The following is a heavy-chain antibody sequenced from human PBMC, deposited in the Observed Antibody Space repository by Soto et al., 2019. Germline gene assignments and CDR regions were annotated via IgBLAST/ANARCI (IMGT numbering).Heavy chain of an antibody. CDR2: IYYSGST. D-gene: IGHD3-9*01. V-gene: IGHV4-39*01. CDR3: ARRESYDILTGYYHFDY. CDR1: GGSISSDNYY. J-gene: IGHJ4*02. Sequence: PSETLSLTCTVSGGSISSDNYYWGWIRQPPGKGLEWIGNIYYSGSTYYNPSLKSRVTISVDTSKNQFSLKLSSVTAADTAVYYCARRESYDILTGYYHFDYWGQGTLVTVSS.